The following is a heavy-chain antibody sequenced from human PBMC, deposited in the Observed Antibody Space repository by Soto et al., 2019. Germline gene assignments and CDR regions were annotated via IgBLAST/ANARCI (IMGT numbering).Heavy chain of an antibody. Sequence: ASVKVSCKASGYTFTGYYMHWVRQAPGQGLEWMGWINPNSGGTNYAQKFQGRVTMTRDTSISTAYMELSRLRSDDTAVYYCARVLHDRYYYDSSGYLDYWGQGTTVTVSS. J-gene: IGHJ4*03. D-gene: IGHD3-22*01. CDR1: GYTFTGYY. CDR2: INPNSGGT. V-gene: IGHV1-2*02. CDR3: ARVLHDRYYYDSSGYLDY.